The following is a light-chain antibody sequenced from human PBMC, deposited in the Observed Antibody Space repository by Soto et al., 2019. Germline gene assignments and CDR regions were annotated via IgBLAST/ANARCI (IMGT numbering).Light chain of an antibody. CDR2: KVS. J-gene: IGKJ2*01. CDR3: MQGTHWPPYS. CDR1: QSLVYSDGNTY. Sequence: DVVMTQSPLSLPVTLGQPASISCRSSQSLVYSDGNTYLTWFQQRPGQSPRRLIYKVSNRDSGVPDRFSGSGSGTDFTLRISRVEAEGVVFYYCMQGTHWPPYSFGQGTKLEIK. V-gene: IGKV2-30*01.